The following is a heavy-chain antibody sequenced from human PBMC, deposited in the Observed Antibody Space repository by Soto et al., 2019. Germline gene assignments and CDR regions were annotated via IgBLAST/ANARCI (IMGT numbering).Heavy chain of an antibody. D-gene: IGHD3-10*01. CDR3: ARHRSGSNYYYYYMDV. J-gene: IGHJ6*03. CDR2: INPSGGST. CDR1: GYTFTSYY. Sequence: ASVKVSCKASGYTFTSYYIHWVRQAPGQGLEWMGIINPSGGSTSYAQKFQGQVTISADKSISTAYLQWSSLKASDTAMYYCARHRSGSNYYYYYMDVWGKGTTVTVSS. V-gene: IGHV1-46*01.